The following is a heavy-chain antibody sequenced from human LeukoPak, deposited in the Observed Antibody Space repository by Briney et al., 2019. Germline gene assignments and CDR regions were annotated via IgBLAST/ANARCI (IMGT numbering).Heavy chain of an antibody. CDR3: ARDLTEGATTFDY. J-gene: IGHJ4*02. D-gene: IGHD1-26*01. V-gene: IGHV1-46*01. CDR2: INPSGGST. Sequence: ASVKVSCKASGYTFTSYYMHWVRQAPGQGLEWMGIINPSGGSTSYAQKLQGRVTMTRDMSTSTVYMELSSLRSEDTAVYYCARDLTEGATTFDYWGQGTLVTVSS. CDR1: GYTFTSYY.